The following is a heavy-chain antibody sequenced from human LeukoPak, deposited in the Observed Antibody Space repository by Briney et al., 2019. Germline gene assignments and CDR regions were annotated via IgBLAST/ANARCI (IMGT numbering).Heavy chain of an antibody. CDR3: ARGPVYCSSTSCYRLRAFDI. V-gene: IGHV4-34*01. CDR1: GDSLSSGGHY. J-gene: IGHJ3*02. Sequence: SETLSLTCAVSGDSLSSGGHYWGWIRQTPGKRLEWIGEINHSGSTNYNPSLKSRVTISVDTSKNQFSLKLSSVTAADTAVYYCARGPVYCSSTSCYRLRAFDIWGQGTMVTVSS. CDR2: INHSGST. D-gene: IGHD2-2*02.